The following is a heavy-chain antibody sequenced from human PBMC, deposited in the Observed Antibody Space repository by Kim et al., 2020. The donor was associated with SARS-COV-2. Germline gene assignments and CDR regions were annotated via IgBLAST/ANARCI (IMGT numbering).Heavy chain of an antibody. V-gene: IGHV3-7*03. CDR3: AREVVVYPSLDY. J-gene: IGHJ4*02. D-gene: IGHD2-15*01. Sequence: GGSLRLSCTASGFTFSSRSMSWVRQAPGKGLEWVANIRGDGSEKHYVDSVRGRFTISRDNTKNSLYLQVNSLRVEDTAVYFCAREVVVYPSLDYWGQGTLVTVSS. CDR1: GFTFSSRS. CDR2: IRGDGSEK.